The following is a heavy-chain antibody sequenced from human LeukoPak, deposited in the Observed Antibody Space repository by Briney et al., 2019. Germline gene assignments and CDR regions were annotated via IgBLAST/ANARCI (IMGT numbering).Heavy chain of an antibody. V-gene: IGHV3-15*01. CDR1: GFIFTNAW. CDR2: IKSKTDGGTT. J-gene: IGHJ4*02. Sequence: GGSLRLSCAASGFIFTNAWMNWVRQAPGKGLEWVGRIKSKTDGGTTYYAAPVKGGYTVSRDDSKKMLYLRMNSLKTEDTVVYYCTSSSSDWGQGTLVTVSS. CDR3: TSSSSD. D-gene: IGHD6-19*01.